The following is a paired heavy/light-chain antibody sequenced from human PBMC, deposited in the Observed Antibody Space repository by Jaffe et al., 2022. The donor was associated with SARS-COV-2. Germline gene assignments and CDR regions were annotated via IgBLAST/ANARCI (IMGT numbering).Heavy chain of an antibody. V-gene: IGHV4-4*02. CDR3: ARMVDWYNSGRGWFDP. CDR1: GGSISSSNW. Sequence: QVQLQESGPGLVKPSGTLSLTCAVSGGSISSSNWWSWVRQPPGKGLEWIGEIHHSGSTNYNPSLKSRVTVSVDKSKNQFSLKLTSVTAADTAVYYCARMVDWYNSGRGWFDPWGQGTLVTVSS. CDR2: IHHSGST. J-gene: IGHJ5*02. D-gene: IGHD6-19*01.
Light chain of an antibody. J-gene: IGKJ4*01. CDR3: QQGNSFPLT. CDR2: AAS. Sequence: DIQMTQSPSSVSASVGDRVTITCRASQGISSWLAWYQQKPGKAPKLLIYAASSLQSGVPSRFSGSGSGTDFILTISSLQPEDFATYYCQQGNSFPLTFGGGTKLEIK. V-gene: IGKV1-12*01. CDR1: QGISSW.